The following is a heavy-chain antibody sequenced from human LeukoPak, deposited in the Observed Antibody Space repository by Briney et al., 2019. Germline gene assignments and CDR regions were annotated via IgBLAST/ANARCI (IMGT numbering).Heavy chain of an antibody. CDR1: GSSISSYY. D-gene: IGHD3-22*01. V-gene: IGHV4-59*12. CDR3: ARGYYDTSGYWLSFFDF. J-gene: IGHJ4*02. Sequence: PSETLSLTCTVSGSSISSYYWSWIRQPPGKGLEWIGYIYYSGSTNYNPSLKSRVTISVDTSKNRFSLKLSSVTAADTAVYYCARGYYDTSGYWLSFFDFWGQGTLVTVSS. CDR2: IYYSGST.